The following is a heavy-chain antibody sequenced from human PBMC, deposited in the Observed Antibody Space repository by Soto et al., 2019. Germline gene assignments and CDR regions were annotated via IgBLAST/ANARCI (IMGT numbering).Heavy chain of an antibody. CDR2: ISASGGAT. CDR1: GFTFSSYA. J-gene: IGHJ4*02. CDR3: ARRAASGRHFDH. V-gene: IGHV3-23*01. Sequence: EVQLLESGGGLVQPGGSLRLSCVASGFTFSSYAMSWVRQAPGKGLEWVAAISASGGATLYTDSVRGRLTISRDNPKSTLYVQMNSLRAEDTAVYYCARRAASGRHFDHWGQGTLVSVSS. D-gene: IGHD6-13*01.